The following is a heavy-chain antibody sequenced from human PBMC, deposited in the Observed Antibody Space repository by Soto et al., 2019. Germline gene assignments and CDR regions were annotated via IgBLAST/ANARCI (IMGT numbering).Heavy chain of an antibody. Sequence: PSETLSLTCTVSGGSISSGGYYWSWIRQHPGKGLEWIGYIYYSGSTYYNPSLKSRVTISVDTSKNQFSLKLSSVTAADTAVYYCARNIVVPAAKSSLPVFDYWGQGTLVTVSS. CDR3: ARNIVVPAAKSSLPVFDY. CDR1: GGSISSGGYY. J-gene: IGHJ4*02. CDR2: IYYSGST. V-gene: IGHV4-31*03. D-gene: IGHD2-2*01.